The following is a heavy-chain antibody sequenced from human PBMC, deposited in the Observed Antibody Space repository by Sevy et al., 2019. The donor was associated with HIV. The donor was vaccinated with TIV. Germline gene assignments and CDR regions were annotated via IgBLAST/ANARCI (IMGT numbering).Heavy chain of an antibody. CDR2: IGVRGESS. Sequence: GGSLRLSCAASGFSFSDYVLTWVRQAPGKGLEWVAAIGVRGESSYYADSVKGRSTISRDNSKNTLFLQMNSLGAEDTAVYYCAVAGGGAFDSWGQGTMVTVSS. J-gene: IGHJ3*02. CDR3: AVAGGGAFDS. CDR1: GFSFSDYV. D-gene: IGHD3-16*01. V-gene: IGHV3-23*01.